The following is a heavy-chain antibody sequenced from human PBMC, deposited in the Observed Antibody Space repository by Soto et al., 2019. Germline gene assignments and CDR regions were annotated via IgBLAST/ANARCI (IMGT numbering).Heavy chain of an antibody. D-gene: IGHD1-26*01. CDR2: IVPTLRIT. Sequence: QVQLVQSGAEVKKPGASLRVSCETSGGTSTIYTITWVRQAPGQGLQWMGRIVPTLRITNYAQEFQGRLTITAHSSTSTALIELTSLTSEDPAVYSCATDKYGAGRVGVHSWGQGTLVTVSP. CDR3: ATDKYGAGRVGVHS. J-gene: IGHJ5*02. V-gene: IGHV1-69*08. CDR1: GGTSTIYT.